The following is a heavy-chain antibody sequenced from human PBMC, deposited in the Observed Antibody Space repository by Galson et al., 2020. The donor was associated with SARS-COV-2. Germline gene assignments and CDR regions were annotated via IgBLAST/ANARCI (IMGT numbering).Heavy chain of an antibody. CDR3: ARNYDSNAFDI. CDR1: GFTFSSYA. V-gene: IGHV3-30*01. Sequence: GESLKISCAASGFTFSSYAMHWVRQAPGKGLVWVAVISYDGSNKYYADSVKGRFTISRDNSKNTLYLQMNSLRAEDTAVYYCARNYDSNAFDIWGQGTMVTVSS. D-gene: IGHD3-22*01. CDR2: ISYDGSNK. J-gene: IGHJ3*02.